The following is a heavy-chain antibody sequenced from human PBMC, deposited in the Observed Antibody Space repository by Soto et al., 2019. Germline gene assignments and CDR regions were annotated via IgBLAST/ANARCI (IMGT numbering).Heavy chain of an antibody. D-gene: IGHD3-10*01. J-gene: IGHJ4*02. V-gene: IGHV4-34*01. CDR2: INHSGST. CDR1: GGSFSGYY. CDR3: ARVDTMVRGVIDFDY. Sequence: PSETLSLTCAVYGGSFSGYYWSWIRQPPGKGLEWIGEINHSGSTNYNPSLKSRVTISVDTSKNQFSLKLSSVTAADTAVYYCARVDTMVRGVIDFDYWGQGTLVTVSS.